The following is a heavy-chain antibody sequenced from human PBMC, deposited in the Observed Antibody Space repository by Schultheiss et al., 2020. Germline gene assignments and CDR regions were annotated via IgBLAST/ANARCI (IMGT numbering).Heavy chain of an antibody. J-gene: IGHJ4*02. CDR2: ISTYNGDT. V-gene: IGHV1-18*01. CDR1: GYTFTNYA. CDR3: VRGAAAVDY. D-gene: IGHD6-13*01. Sequence: ASVKVSCKASGYTFTNYAISWVRQAPGQGLELMGWISTYNGDTNYAQRLQGRITMTTDTSTSTVYMELRSLRSDDTAVYYCVRGAAAVDYWGQGTLVTVSS.